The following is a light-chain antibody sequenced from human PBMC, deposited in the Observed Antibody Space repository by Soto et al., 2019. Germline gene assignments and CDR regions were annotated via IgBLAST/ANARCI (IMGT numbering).Light chain of an antibody. CDR3: QQYDNLPLT. J-gene: IGKJ4*01. CDR1: QDISNY. Sequence: DIPMTQSPSSLSASVGDRVTITCQASQDISNYLNWYQQKPGKAPKLLIYDASNLETGVPSRFSGSGSGTDFTFTICSLQLEDIATYYCQQYDNLPLTFGGGTKVEIK. CDR2: DAS. V-gene: IGKV1-33*01.